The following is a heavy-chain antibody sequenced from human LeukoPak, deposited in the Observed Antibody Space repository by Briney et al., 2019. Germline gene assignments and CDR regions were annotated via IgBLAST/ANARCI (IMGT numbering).Heavy chain of an antibody. V-gene: IGHV1-24*01. CDR2: FDPEDGET. D-gene: IGHD3-22*01. CDR1: GYTLTELS. CDR3: ATGYDSSGYYYEFDY. J-gene: IGHJ4*02. Sequence: ASVKVSCKVSGYTLTELSMHWVRQAPGKGLEWMGGFDPEDGETIYAQKFQGRVTMTEDTSTDTANVELSSLRSEDTAVYYCATGYDSSGYYYEFDYWGQGTLVTVSS.